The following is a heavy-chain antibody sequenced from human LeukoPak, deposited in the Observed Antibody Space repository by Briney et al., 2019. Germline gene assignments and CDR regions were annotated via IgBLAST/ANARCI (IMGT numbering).Heavy chain of an antibody. Sequence: GASVKVSCKASGYTFTSYYMHWVRQAPGQGLEWMGIINPSGGSTSYAQKFQGRVTMTRDTSTSTVYMELSSLRSEDTAVYYCAREEIAVAVHNPKNYYYYGMDVWGQGTTVTVSS. CDR3: AREEIAVAVHNPKNYYYYGMDV. CDR1: GYTFTSYY. D-gene: IGHD6-19*01. J-gene: IGHJ6*02. V-gene: IGHV1-46*01. CDR2: INPSGGST.